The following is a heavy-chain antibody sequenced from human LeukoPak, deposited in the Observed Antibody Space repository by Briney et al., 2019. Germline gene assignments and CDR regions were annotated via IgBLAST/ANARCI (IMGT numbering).Heavy chain of an antibody. CDR2: ISWNSGSI. Sequence: GGSLRLSCAASGFTFDDYAMHWVRQAPGKGLEWVSGISWNSGSIVYADSVKGRFTISRDNAKNSLYLQMNSQRAEDTALYYCAKEGYSYGYFNYFDCWGQGTLVTVSS. CDR1: GFTFDDYA. CDR3: AKEGYSYGYFNYFDC. J-gene: IGHJ4*02. V-gene: IGHV3-9*01. D-gene: IGHD5-18*01.